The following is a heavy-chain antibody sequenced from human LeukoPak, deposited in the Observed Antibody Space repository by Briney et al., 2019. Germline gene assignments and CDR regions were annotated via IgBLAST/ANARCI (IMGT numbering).Heavy chain of an antibody. CDR3: ARDGIHDYFDY. CDR2: IGTAGDT. J-gene: IGHJ4*02. CDR1: GFTFSSYD. Sequence: PGGSLRLSCAASGFTFSSYDMHWVRQATGKGLEWVSAIGTAGDTYYPGSVKGRFTISRENAKNSLYLQMNSLRAEDTAVYYCARDGIHDYFDYWGQGTLVTVSS. V-gene: IGHV3-13*01. D-gene: IGHD1-14*01.